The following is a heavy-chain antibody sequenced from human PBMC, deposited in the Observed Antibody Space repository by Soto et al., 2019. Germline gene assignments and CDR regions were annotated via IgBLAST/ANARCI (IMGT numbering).Heavy chain of an antibody. D-gene: IGHD6-19*01. Sequence: ASVKVSCKASGYTFTGYYMHWVRQAPGQGLEWMGWINPNSGGTKYAQKFQGWVTMTRDTSINTAYMEVSRLKSDDPAVYYGARDLAVAATSLDFYYPRHYGMDVWGQGTTVTVSS. J-gene: IGHJ6*02. CDR3: ARDLAVAATSLDFYYPRHYGMDV. CDR2: INPNSGGT. CDR1: GYTFTGYY. V-gene: IGHV1-2*04.